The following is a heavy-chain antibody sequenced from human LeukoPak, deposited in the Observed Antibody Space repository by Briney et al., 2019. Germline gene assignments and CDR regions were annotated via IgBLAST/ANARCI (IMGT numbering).Heavy chain of an antibody. CDR1: GFTFSNYW. D-gene: IGHD5-24*01. J-gene: IGHJ6*03. V-gene: IGHV3-7*01. CDR2: KKQDGSEE. Sequence: GGSLRLSCAASGFTFSNYWMSWVRQAPGKGLEWVANKKQDGSEEYYVDSVKGRFTISRDNAKNSLYLQMNSLRAEDTAVYYCARDTIEDYMDVWGKGTTVTVSS. CDR3: ARDTIEDYMDV.